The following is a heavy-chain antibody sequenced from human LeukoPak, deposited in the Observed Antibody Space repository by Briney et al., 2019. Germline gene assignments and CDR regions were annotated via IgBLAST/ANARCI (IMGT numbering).Heavy chain of an antibody. Sequence: GLTLRLFCAASGFTFSSYCMHWVRHAPGKGRVEGSRFYSDCSTTSYAVPVKGRFTISRDNAKNTLYLQMNSLRAEDTAVYYCARFNYYYESRGYYRWFDPWGQGTLVTVSS. J-gene: IGHJ5*02. D-gene: IGHD3-22*01. CDR1: GFTFSSYC. CDR2: FYSDCSTT. V-gene: IGHV3-74*01. CDR3: ARFNYYYESRGYYRWFDP.